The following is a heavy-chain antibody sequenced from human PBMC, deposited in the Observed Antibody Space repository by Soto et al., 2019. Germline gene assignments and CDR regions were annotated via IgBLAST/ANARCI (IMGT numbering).Heavy chain of an antibody. Sequence: SETLSLTCAVSGGSISSGGYSWSWIRQPPGKGLEWIGYIYHSGSTYYNPSLKSRVTISVDRSKNQFSLKLSSVTAADTAVYYCARALAYCGGDCYWFDPWGQGTLVTVSS. D-gene: IGHD2-21*02. V-gene: IGHV4-30-2*01. J-gene: IGHJ5*02. CDR2: IYHSGST. CDR1: GGSISSGGYS. CDR3: ARALAYCGGDCYWFDP.